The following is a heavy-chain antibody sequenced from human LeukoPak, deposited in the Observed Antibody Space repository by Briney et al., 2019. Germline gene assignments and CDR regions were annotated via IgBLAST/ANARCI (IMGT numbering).Heavy chain of an antibody. Sequence: GGSLRLSCAASGFTFSSYSMNWVSQAPGKWIEWVSSISRSSSYIYYADSVKGRFTISRDNTKNSLYLQMNSLRAEDTAVYYCARDLGWDQHFDYWGQGTLVTVFS. CDR1: GFTFSSYS. V-gene: IGHV3-21*01. CDR2: ISRSSSYI. CDR3: ARDLGWDQHFDY. J-gene: IGHJ4*02. D-gene: IGHD4-23*01.